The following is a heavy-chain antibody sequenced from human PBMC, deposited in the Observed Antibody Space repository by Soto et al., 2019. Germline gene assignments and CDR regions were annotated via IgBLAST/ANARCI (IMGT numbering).Heavy chain of an antibody. J-gene: IGHJ4*02. CDR1: GYTFTKYG. V-gene: IGHV1-18*01. CDR3: ARGTSGYDYGLFDF. Sequence: VQLVQSGGEVRKPGASVTVSCRASGYTFTKYGISWVRQAPGQGLEWMGWISADNDNKNYAQNLQGRVTMTTDTSTSTAYMQLRSLRSDDTAVYFCARGTSGYDYGLFDFWGQGTLVTVSS. D-gene: IGHD5-12*01. CDR2: ISADNDNK.